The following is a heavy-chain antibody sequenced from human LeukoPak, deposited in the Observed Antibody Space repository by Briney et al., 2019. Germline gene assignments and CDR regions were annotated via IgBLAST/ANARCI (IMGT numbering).Heavy chain of an antibody. D-gene: IGHD1-26*01. CDR2: IYYSQST. V-gene: IGHV4-59*12. Sequence: SETLPLTCTVPGGPIRSYYWSWIRQPPAKGVEWIEYIYYSQSTHYKPPLKSRVTIAVDTSNNQLALKLTAVCARGTAVRCCARVSERPHDVFDMWGRRTLDSVST. CDR1: GGPIRSYY. J-gene: IGHJ3*02. CDR3: ARVSERPHDVFDM.